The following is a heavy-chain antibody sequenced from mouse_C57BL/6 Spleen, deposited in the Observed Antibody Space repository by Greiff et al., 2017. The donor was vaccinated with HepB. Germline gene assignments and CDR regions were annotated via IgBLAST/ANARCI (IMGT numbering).Heavy chain of an antibody. D-gene: IGHD1-1*01. CDR1: GYTFTSYW. J-gene: IGHJ2*01. Sequence: QVQLQQSGAELVMPGASVKLSCKASGYTFTSYWMHWVKQRPGQGLEWIGEIDPSDSYTNYNQKFKGKSTLTVDKSSSTAYMQLSSLTSEDSAVYYCARSVVDYYGSLYYFDYWGQGTTLTVSS. CDR2: IDPSDSYT. V-gene: IGHV1-69*01. CDR3: ARSVVDYYGSLYYFDY.